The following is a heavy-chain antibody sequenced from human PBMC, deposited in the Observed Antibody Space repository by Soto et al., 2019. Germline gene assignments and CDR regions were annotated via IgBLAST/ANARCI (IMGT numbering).Heavy chain of an antibody. J-gene: IGHJ6*02. V-gene: IGHV4-39*01. CDR2: IYSSENT. Sequence: SETLSLTCTVSGGSVSSSSYSWGWIRQSPGKGLEWIGTIYSSENTYYNPSLLSRVTISVDTSKNEFSLRLGSVTAADTAVCYCARLNGYCISTNCHGYYGMDVWGQGTTVTVS. CDR1: GGSVSSSSYS. CDR3: ARLNGYCISTNCHGYYGMDV. D-gene: IGHD2-2*03.